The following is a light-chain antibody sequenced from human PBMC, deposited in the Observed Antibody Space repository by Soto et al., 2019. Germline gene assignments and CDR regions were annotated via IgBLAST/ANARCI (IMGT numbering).Light chain of an antibody. Sequence: QSALTQPASVSGSPGQSITISCTGTSSDVGSYNLVSWYQQHPGKAPKLMIYEGSKRPSGGSNRFSGSKSGNTASLTISGLQAEDEADYYCCSYAGSSTFFGTGTKVTVL. CDR1: SSDVGSYNL. CDR2: EGS. J-gene: IGLJ1*01. CDR3: CSYAGSSTF. V-gene: IGLV2-23*03.